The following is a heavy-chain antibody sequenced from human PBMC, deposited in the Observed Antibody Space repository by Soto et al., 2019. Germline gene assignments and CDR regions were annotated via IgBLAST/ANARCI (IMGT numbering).Heavy chain of an antibody. J-gene: IGHJ6*02. D-gene: IGHD3-10*01. CDR2: IPYDRSNK. V-gene: IGHV3-30*18. CDR1: GFTFSSYG. Sequence: PGGSLRLSFAASGFTFSSYGMHWLRQDPGKGLEWVAVIPYDRSNKYYADSVKGRFTISRDNSKNTLNLQMNSLRAEDTAVYYCEKGKGRNYYYGLDVWGQGTTVTVSS. CDR3: EKGKGRNYYYGLDV.